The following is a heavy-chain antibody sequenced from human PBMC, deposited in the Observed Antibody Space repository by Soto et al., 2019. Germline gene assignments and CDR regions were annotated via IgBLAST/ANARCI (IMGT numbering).Heavy chain of an antibody. V-gene: IGHV2-26*01. Sequence: QVTLKESGPVLVKPTETLTLTCTVSGFSLSNARMGVSWIRQPPGKALEWLAHIFSNDEKSYSTSLKSRLTISKDTSKSQLVLTMTNMDPVDTATYYCARIPSSSWSAYYYYCMDVWGQGTTVTVSS. CDR1: GFSLSNARMG. CDR2: IFSNDEK. D-gene: IGHD6-13*01. J-gene: IGHJ6*02. CDR3: ARIPSSSWSAYYYYCMDV.